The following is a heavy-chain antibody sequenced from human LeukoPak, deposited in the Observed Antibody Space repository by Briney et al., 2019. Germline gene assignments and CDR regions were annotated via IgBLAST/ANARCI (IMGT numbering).Heavy chain of an antibody. J-gene: IGHJ3*02. Sequence: GGSLRLSCAASGFTFSSYGMSWVRQPTGKGLEWVSAIGTVGDTYYPGSVKGRFTISRENAKNSLYLQMNSLRAEDTAVYYCARDRRDIVVVVAAPDAFDIWGQGTMVTVSS. CDR1: GFTFSSYG. V-gene: IGHV3-13*01. CDR2: IGTVGDT. D-gene: IGHD2-15*01. CDR3: ARDRRDIVVVVAAPDAFDI.